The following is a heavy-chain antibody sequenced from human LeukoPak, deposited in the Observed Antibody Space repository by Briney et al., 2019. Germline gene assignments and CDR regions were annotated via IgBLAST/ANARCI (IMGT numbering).Heavy chain of an antibody. CDR1: GFTFSSYG. Sequence: GGSLRLSCAASGFTFSSYGMHWVRQAPGKGLEWVAVISYDGSNKYYADSVKGRFTISRDNSKNTLYLQMNSLRAEDTAVYYCARSNLVGATTYWGQGTLVTVSS. V-gene: IGHV3-30*03. D-gene: IGHD1-26*01. J-gene: IGHJ4*02. CDR3: ARSNLVGATTY. CDR2: ISYDGSNK.